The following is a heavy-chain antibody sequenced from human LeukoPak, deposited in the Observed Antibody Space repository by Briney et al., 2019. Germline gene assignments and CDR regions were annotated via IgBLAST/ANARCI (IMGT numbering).Heavy chain of an antibody. CDR1: EFTFSSYW. CDR3: ARGPSGWGSLDS. V-gene: IGHV3-74*01. J-gene: IGHJ4*02. CDR2: INSDGSST. D-gene: IGHD7-27*01. Sequence: GGSLRLSCAASEFTFSSYWMHWVRQAPGKGLVWVSRINSDGSSTNYAASVKGRFAISRENAKNTLYLQVNSLRAEDTAVYYCARGPSGWGSLDSWGQGTLVTVSS.